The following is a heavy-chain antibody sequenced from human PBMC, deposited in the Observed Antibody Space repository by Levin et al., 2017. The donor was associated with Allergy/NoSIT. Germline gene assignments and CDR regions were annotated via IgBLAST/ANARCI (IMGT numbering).Heavy chain of an antibody. CDR1: GGSISSGGYS. J-gene: IGHJ4*02. D-gene: IGHD5-18*01. V-gene: IGHV4-30-2*01. Sequence: LRLSCAVSGGSISSGGYSWSWIRQPPGKGLEWIGNIYLSGSTYYNPSLKSRVTISVDRSKNQFSLNLSSVTAADTAVYYCARVEGYSYGYYFDYWGKGTLVTVSS. CDR3: ARVEGYSYGYYFDY. CDR2: IYLSGST.